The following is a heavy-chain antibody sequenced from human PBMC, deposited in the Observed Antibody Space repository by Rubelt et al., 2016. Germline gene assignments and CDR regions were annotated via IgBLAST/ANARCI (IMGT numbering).Heavy chain of an antibody. Sequence: QVQLQESGPGLVKPSETLSLTCTVSGGSISSYYWSWIRQPPGKGLEWIGYIYYSGSTNYNPSLKSRVTISVATSKNQFSLKLCSVTAADTAVYYCARGNSGYSYGYDYWGQGTLVTVSS. D-gene: IGHD5-18*01. CDR3: ARGNSGYSYGYDY. V-gene: IGHV4-59*01. CDR1: GGSISSYY. J-gene: IGHJ4*02. CDR2: IYYSGST.